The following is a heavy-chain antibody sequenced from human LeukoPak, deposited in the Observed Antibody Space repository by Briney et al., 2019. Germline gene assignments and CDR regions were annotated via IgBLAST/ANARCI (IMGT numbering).Heavy chain of an antibody. V-gene: IGHV3-30*04. D-gene: IGHD4-17*01. Sequence: PGRSLRLSCAASGFTFSSYAMHWVRQAPGKGLEGVAVISYDGSNKYYADSVKGRFTISRDNSKNTLYLQMNSLRAEHTAVYYCARGTTTVTTCISCNGMDVWGQGNTVTVSS. CDR1: GFTFSSYA. CDR2: ISYDGSNK. CDR3: ARGTTTVTTCISCNGMDV. J-gene: IGHJ6*02.